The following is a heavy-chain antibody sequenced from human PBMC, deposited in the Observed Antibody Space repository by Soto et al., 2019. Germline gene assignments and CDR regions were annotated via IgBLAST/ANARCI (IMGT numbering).Heavy chain of an antibody. D-gene: IGHD1-7*01. J-gene: IGHJ6*02. Sequence: EVQLVESGGGLVQPGGSLRLSCAASGFTFSTYWMHWVRQPPGEGLVWVSRINNDGSNTAYADSVKGRFTISRDNAQSTLYLQMNSLRAEDTAVYYCARDPLIGTTDYGLDVWGQGTTV. CDR1: GFTFSTYW. CDR2: INNDGSNT. V-gene: IGHV3-74*01. CDR3: ARDPLIGTTDYGLDV.